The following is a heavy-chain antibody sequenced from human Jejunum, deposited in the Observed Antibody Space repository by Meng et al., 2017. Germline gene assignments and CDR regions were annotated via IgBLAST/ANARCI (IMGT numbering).Heavy chain of an antibody. CDR3: ARGPLYSCQNDN. CDR1: GIAVSGYT. D-gene: IGHD4-11*01. CDR2: ISSNSDAV. V-gene: IGHV3-21*01. Sequence: VAVGGAGGGLVKPGGSLGLSCTASGIAVSGYTMNWVRQAPGKGLEWVSSISSNSDAVYYADSVKGRFTVSRDNAKKSMYLQMNSLRADDTSVYYCARGPLYSCQNDNWGQGTLVTVSS. J-gene: IGHJ4*02.